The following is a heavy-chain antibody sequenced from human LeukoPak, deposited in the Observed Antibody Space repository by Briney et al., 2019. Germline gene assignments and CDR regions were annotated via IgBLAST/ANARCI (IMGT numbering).Heavy chain of an antibody. CDR2: ISGSGGST. Sequence: GGSLRLSCAASGFTFSSYAMSWVRQAPGKGLEWVSAISGSGGSTYYADSVKGRFTISRDNSKNTLYLQMNSLRAEDTAVYYCAKEDSYIVLMVYAPRDDNWFDPWGQGTLVTVSS. D-gene: IGHD2-8*01. J-gene: IGHJ5*02. CDR3: AKEDSYIVLMVYAPRDDNWFDP. CDR1: GFTFSSYA. V-gene: IGHV3-23*01.